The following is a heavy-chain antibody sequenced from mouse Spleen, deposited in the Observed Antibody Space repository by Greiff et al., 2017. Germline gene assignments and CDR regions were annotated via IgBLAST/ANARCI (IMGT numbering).Heavy chain of an antibody. D-gene: IGHD1-1*01. V-gene: IGHV1-18*01. Sequence: EVKLMESGPELVKPGASVKIPCKASGYTFTDYNMDWVKQSHGKSLEWIGDINPNNGGTIYNQKFKGKATLTVDKSSSTAYMELRSLTSEDTAVYYCALTTVVEMDYWGQGTSVTVSS. CDR1: GYTFTDYN. CDR2: INPNNGGT. J-gene: IGHJ4*01. CDR3: ALTTVVEMDY.